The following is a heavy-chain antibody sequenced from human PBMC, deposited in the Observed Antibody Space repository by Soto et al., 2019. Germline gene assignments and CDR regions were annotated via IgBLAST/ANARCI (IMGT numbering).Heavy chain of an antibody. Sequence: PGGSLRLSCAASGFTFSSYAMSWVRQAPGKGLEWVSAISGSGGSTYYADSVKGRFTISRDNSKNTLYLQMNSLRAEDTAVYYCAKQIEAATFHYYYYMDVWGKGTTVTVSS. CDR2: ISGSGGST. CDR3: AKQIEAATFHYYYYMDV. D-gene: IGHD6-13*01. CDR1: GFTFSSYA. V-gene: IGHV3-23*01. J-gene: IGHJ6*03.